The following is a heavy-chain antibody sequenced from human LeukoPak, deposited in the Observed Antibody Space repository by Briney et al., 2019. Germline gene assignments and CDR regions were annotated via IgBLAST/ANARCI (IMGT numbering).Heavy chain of an antibody. V-gene: IGHV3-23*01. Sequence: GGSLRLSCAASGFTFSSYWMSWVRQAPGKGLEWVSAISGSGGSTFYADSVKGRFTISRDNSKNTLYLQMNSLRAEDTAVYYCATCIAAAGAGYFDYWGQGTLVTVSS. CDR2: ISGSGGST. J-gene: IGHJ4*02. CDR3: ATCIAAAGAGYFDY. D-gene: IGHD6-13*01. CDR1: GFTFSSYW.